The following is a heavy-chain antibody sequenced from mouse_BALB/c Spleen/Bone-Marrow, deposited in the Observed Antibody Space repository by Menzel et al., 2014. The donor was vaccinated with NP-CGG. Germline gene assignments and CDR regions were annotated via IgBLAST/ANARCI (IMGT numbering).Heavy chain of an antibody. CDR2: ILPGSGST. J-gene: IGHJ1*01. CDR3: ARVIYWYFDV. V-gene: IGHV1-9*01. CDR1: GYTFSNYW. Sequence: VKVVESGAELMKPGASVKISCMATGYTFSNYWIEWVKQRPGHGLEWIGEILPGSGSTDYNENFKGKATFTADTSSNTAYMQLSSPTSADSAVYYCARVIYWYFDVWGAGTTVTVSS.